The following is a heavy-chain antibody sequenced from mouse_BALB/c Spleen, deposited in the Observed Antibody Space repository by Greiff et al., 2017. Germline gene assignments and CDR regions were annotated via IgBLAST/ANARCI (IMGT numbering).Heavy chain of an antibody. J-gene: IGHJ3*01. CDR3: ARSVPYYVAY. D-gene: IGHD2-10*01. CDR2: INPDSSTI. Sequence: EVQLQESGGGLVQPGGSLKLSCAASGFDFSRYWMSWVRQAPGKGLEWIGEINPDSSTINYTPSLKDKFIISRDNAKNTLYLQMSKVRSEDTALYYCARSVPYYVAYWGQGTLVTVSA. V-gene: IGHV4-1*02. CDR1: GFDFSRYW.